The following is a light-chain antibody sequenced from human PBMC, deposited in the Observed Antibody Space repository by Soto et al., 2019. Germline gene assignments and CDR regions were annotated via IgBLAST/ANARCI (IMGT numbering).Light chain of an antibody. CDR3: QQYNSYLT. J-gene: IGKJ3*01. CDR1: KSISSW. CDR2: DAS. V-gene: IGKV1-5*01. Sequence: DIQMTQSPSTLSASVGDRVTITCRASKSISSWLAWYQQKPGKAHKLLIYDASSLESGVPSRFSGSGSGTEFTLTISSLQPDDFETYYCQQYNSYLTFGPGTKVDIK.